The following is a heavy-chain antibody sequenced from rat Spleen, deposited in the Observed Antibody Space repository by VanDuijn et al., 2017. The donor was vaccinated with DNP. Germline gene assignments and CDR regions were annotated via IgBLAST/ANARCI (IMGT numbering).Heavy chain of an antibody. CDR3: AKGPNYGGWSDYFDY. CDR2: INKDSRII. D-gene: IGHD1-11*01. V-gene: IGHV4-2*01. Sequence: EVKLVESGGGLVQPGGSLKLSCAASGFNFNDYWMGWVRQAPGKGLEWIGEINKDSRIIKYSPSLKEKITISRDNAQNTLYLQMSKLGSEDTAIYYCAKGPNYGGWSDYFDYWGQGVMVTVSS. CDR1: GFNFNDYW. J-gene: IGHJ2*01.